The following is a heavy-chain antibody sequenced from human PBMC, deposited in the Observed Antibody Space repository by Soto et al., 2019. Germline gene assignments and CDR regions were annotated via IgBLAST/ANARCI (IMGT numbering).Heavy chain of an antibody. V-gene: IGHV4-59*01. CDR3: ARRYGGNFDY. CDR1: GGSINNYY. CDR2: IYYSGST. J-gene: IGHJ4*02. Sequence: QVQLQESGPGLVKPSETLSLTCTVSGGSINNYYWSWIRQPPGKGLEWIGYIYYSGSTNYNPSLKSRVTISVDTSKNQFSLKLSSVTAADTAVYYCARRYGGNFDYWGQGTRVTVSS. D-gene: IGHD1-26*01.